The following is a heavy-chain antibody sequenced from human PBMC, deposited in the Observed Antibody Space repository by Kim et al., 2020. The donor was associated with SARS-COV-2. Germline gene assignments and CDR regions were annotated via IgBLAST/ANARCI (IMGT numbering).Heavy chain of an antibody. V-gene: IGHV3-23*01. D-gene: IGHD2-15*01. Sequence: VQGRFTISRDNSKNTLYLQMNSLRAEDTAVYYCAKGVVVKASYYYGMDVWGQGTTVTVSS. J-gene: IGHJ6*02. CDR3: AKGVVVKASYYYGMDV.